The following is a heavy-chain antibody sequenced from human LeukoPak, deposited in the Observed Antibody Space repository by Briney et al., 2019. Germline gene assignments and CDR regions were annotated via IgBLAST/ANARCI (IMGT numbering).Heavy chain of an antibody. D-gene: IGHD2-2*01. CDR3: TTDGILGYCSSTSCQQDAFDI. V-gene: IGHV3-15*01. CDR2: IKSETDGGTT. Sequence: GGSLRLSCAASGFTFSNAWMSWVRQAPGKGLEWVGRIKSETDGGTTDYAAPVKGRFTISRDDSKNTLYLQMNSLKAEDTAVYYCTTDGILGYCSSTSCQQDAFDIWGQGTMVTVSS. J-gene: IGHJ3*02. CDR1: GFTFSNAW.